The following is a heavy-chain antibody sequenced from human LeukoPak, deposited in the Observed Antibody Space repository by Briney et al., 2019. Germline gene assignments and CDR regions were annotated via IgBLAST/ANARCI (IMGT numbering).Heavy chain of an antibody. CDR1: GGSISSYY. V-gene: IGHV4-59*01. CDR2: IYYSGST. D-gene: IGHD5-24*01. J-gene: IGHJ5*02. Sequence: SETLSLTCTVSGGSISSYYWSWIRQPPGKGLEWIGYIYYSGSTNYNPSLKSRVTISVDTSKNQFSLKLSSVTAADTAVYYCARDGGYTNWLDPWGQGTLVTVSS. CDR3: ARDGGYTNWLDP.